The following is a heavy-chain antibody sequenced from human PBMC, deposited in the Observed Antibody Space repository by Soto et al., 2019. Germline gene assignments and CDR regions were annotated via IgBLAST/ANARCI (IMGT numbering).Heavy chain of an antibody. CDR3: VKEARNKAAWRWRAA. J-gene: IGHJ5*01. CDR1: GFTFYSYG. V-gene: IGHV3-30*18. CDR2: ISYDGSNK. D-gene: IGHD6-13*01. Sequence: PGGSLRLSCAASGFTFYSYGMHWVRQAPGRGLEWVTLISYDGSNKYYADFVKGRFTISRDNSKNTLYLQMNSVRIEDTGVYYCVKEARNKAAWRWRAAWGHGT.